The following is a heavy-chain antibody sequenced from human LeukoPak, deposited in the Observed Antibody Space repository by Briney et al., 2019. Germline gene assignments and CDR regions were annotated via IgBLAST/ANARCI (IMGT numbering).Heavy chain of an antibody. CDR1: GGSIRSSYYY. J-gene: IGHJ4*02. D-gene: IGHD2-15*01. V-gene: IGHV4-39*07. CDR3: ARGPRFGYCSGGSCYVFDY. Sequence: SETLSLTCTVSGGSIRSSYYYWGWIRQPPGKGLERIGSIYDSGSTYYNPSLKSRVTISVDTSKNQFSLKLSSVTAADTAVYYCARGPRFGYCSGGSCYVFDYWGQGTLVTVSS. CDR2: IYDSGST.